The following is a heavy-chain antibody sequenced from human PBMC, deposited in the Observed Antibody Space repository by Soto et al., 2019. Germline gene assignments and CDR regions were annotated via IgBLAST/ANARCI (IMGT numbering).Heavy chain of an antibody. CDR2: IIPIFRTA. CDR3: ARRYCISTSCHYYGMDV. J-gene: IGHJ6*02. D-gene: IGHD2-2*01. V-gene: IGHV1-69*12. Sequence: QVQLVQSGAEVKKPGSSVKVSCKASGGTFSTYTVSWVRQAPGQGLEWMGGIIPIFRTANYAQKFQGRVTVTADASTSTAYMELSSLRSEDTAVYYCARRYCISTSCHYYGMDVWGQGTTVTVSS. CDR1: GGTFSTYT.